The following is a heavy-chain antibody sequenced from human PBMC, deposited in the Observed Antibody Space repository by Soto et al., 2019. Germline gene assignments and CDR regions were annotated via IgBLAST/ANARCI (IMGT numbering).Heavy chain of an antibody. CDR2: IDSGGDT. CDR3: ASPVECSTTSCIR. D-gene: IGHD2-2*01. CDR1: GFTFSSYD. V-gene: IGHV3-13*01. Sequence: GGSLRLSCAASGFTFSSYDMHWVRQVTGEGLEWVSGIDSGGDTDYAGSVKGRFTISRENAKNSLYLQMNSLRAEDTAVYYCASPVECSTTSCIRWGQGTLVTVSS. J-gene: IGHJ4*02.